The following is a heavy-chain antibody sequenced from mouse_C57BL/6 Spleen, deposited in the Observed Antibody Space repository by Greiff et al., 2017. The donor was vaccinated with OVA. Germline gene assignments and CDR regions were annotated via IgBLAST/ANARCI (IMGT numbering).Heavy chain of an antibody. CDR2: ILPGSGST. J-gene: IGHJ3*01. CDR3: ARYPDYGNYEGFAY. D-gene: IGHD2-1*01. Sequence: QVQLKESGAELMKPGASVKLSCKATGYTFTGYWIEWVKQRPGHGLEWIGEILPGSGSTNYNEKFKGKATFTADTSSNTAYLQLSCLTTEDSAIYYCARYPDYGNYEGFAYWGQGTLVTVSA. CDR1: GYTFTGYW. V-gene: IGHV1-9*01.